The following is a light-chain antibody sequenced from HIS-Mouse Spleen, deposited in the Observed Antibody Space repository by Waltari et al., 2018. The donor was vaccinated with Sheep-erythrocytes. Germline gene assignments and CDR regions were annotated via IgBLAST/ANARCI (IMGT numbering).Light chain of an antibody. CDR3: QQYNSFPPT. V-gene: IGKV1-5*03. J-gene: IGKJ1*01. Sequence: IQLTQPLPTLSSTLGKQVPTPFRPSKRIISWLAWYQKKPGKAPKLLIYKASSLESGVPSRFSGSGSGTEFTLTISSLQPDDFATYYCQQYNSFPPTFGQGTKVEIK. CDR1: KRIISW. CDR2: KAS.